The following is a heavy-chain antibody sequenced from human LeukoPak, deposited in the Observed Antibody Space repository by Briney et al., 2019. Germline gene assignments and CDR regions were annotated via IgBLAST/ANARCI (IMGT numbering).Heavy chain of an antibody. J-gene: IGHJ6*02. CDR3: ARDEPDIVVVPAAMSLANYYYYGMDV. CDR1: GGTFSSYA. Sequence: SVKVSCKASGGTFSSYAISWVRQAPGQGLEWMGRIIPILGIANYAQKFQGRVTITADKSTSTAYMELSSLRSEDTAVYYCARDEPDIVVVPAAMSLANYYYYGMDVWGQGTTVTVSS. V-gene: IGHV1-69*04. CDR2: IIPILGIA. D-gene: IGHD2-2*01.